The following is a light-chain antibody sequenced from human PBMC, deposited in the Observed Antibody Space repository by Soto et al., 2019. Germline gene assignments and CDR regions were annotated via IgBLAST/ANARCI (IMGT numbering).Light chain of an antibody. CDR3: QQYGRSPLT. J-gene: IGKJ4*01. Sequence: EIVLTQSPGTLSLSPGERAILSCRASQSLSSDFLAWYQQKPGQAPRLLIYSSSNRATGIPDRFSGSGSGTDFTLTISRLEPADFAVYYCQQYGRSPLTFSGGTKVEIK. V-gene: IGKV3-20*01. CDR2: SSS. CDR1: QSLSSDF.